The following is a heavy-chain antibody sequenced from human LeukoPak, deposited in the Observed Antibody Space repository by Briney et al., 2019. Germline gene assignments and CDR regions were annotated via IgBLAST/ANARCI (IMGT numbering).Heavy chain of an antibody. V-gene: IGHV3-9*01. J-gene: IGHJ4*02. CDR1: GFTFDDYA. CDR2: ISWNSGSI. D-gene: IGHD3-9*01. Sequence: GGSLRLSCAASGFTFDDYAMHWDRQAPGKGLEWVSGISWNSGSIGYADSVKGRFTISRDNAKNSLYLQMNSLRAEDTALYYCAKGGGDILTGYPYDYWGQGTLVTVSS. CDR3: AKGGGDILTGYPYDY.